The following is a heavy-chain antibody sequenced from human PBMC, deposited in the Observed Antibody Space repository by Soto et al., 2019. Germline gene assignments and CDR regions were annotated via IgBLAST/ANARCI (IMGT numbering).Heavy chain of an antibody. Sequence: QVQLQESGPRLVKPSGTLSLTCAVSGGSISSTYWWNWVRQPPGKGLEWIGETDDSGNTNYNPSLKSRVTISVDKAKKFFSLKLSSMNAADTAVYYCAREQRRFWSGYQRVFDAFDMWGQGKMVSVSS. D-gene: IGHD3-3*01. CDR1: GGSISSTYW. CDR2: TDDSGNT. J-gene: IGHJ3*02. V-gene: IGHV4-4*02. CDR3: AREQRRFWSGYQRVFDAFDM.